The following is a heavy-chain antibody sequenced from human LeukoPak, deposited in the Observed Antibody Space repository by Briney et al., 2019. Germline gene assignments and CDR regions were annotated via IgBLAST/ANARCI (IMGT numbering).Heavy chain of an antibody. V-gene: IGHV4-30-4*08. CDR1: GGSISSGDYY. D-gene: IGHD3-22*01. CDR3: ARDLKGGGYYDSSGPGG. CDR2: IYYSGNT. J-gene: IGHJ4*02. Sequence: PSETLSLTCTVSGGSISSGDYYWSWIPQPPGKGLEWIVYIYYSGNTYYNPSLKSRVTISVDTSKNQFSLKLSSVTAADTAVYYCARDLKGGGYYDSSGPGGWGQGTLVTVSS.